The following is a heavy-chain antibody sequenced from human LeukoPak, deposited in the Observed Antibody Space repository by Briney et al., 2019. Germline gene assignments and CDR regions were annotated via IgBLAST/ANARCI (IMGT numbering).Heavy chain of an antibody. D-gene: IGHD3-3*01. CDR1: GGSISSGGYS. Sequence: SETLSLTCAVSGGSISSGGYSWSWIRQPPGKGLEWIGYIYHSGSTYCNPSLKSRVTISVDRSKNQFSLKLSSVTAADTAVYYCASVSYDFWSGYYLDYWGQGTLVTVSS. V-gene: IGHV4-30-2*01. J-gene: IGHJ4*02. CDR3: ASVSYDFWSGYYLDY. CDR2: IYHSGST.